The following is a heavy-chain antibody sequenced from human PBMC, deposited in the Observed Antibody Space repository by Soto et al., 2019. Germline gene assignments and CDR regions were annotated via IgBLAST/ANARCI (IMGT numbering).Heavy chain of an antibody. Sequence: ASVKVSCKASGYTFTSYYMHWVRQAPGQGLEWMGIINPSGGSTSYAQKFQGRVTMTRDTSTSTVYMELSSLRSEDTAVYYCARAKALGGYYYYGMDVWGQGTTVTVSS. CDR1: GYTFTSYY. V-gene: IGHV1-46*01. CDR2: INPSGGST. D-gene: IGHD3-16*01. J-gene: IGHJ6*02. CDR3: ARAKALGGYYYYGMDV.